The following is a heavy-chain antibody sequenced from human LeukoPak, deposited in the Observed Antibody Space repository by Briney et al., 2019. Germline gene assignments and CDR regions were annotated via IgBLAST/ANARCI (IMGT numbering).Heavy chain of an antibody. Sequence: TSQTLSLTCTVSGGSISSGGYYWSWIRQHPGKGLEWIGYIYYNGSTYYNPSLKSRVTISVDTSKNQFSLKLSSVTAADTAVYYCARDPSGIAAAGSDGAFDIWGQGTMVTVSS. CDR1: GGSISSGGYY. CDR3: ARDPSGIAAAGSDGAFDI. J-gene: IGHJ3*02. D-gene: IGHD6-13*01. V-gene: IGHV4-31*03. CDR2: IYYNGST.